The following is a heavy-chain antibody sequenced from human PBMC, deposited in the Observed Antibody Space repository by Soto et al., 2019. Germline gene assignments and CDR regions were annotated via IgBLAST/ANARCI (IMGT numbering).Heavy chain of an antibody. D-gene: IGHD3-10*01. Sequence: QVQLVQSGAEVKKPGASVKVSCKASGYTFTSYAMHLVRQAPGQRREWMGCINAGNGNAKYSQKFQGRVTITRDTSARTAYMELSSLRSEDTAVYYCTREEVLLFGELLPGGGYYYYGMDVWGQGTTVTASS. V-gene: IGHV1-3*01. CDR2: INAGNGNA. CDR3: TREEVLLFGELLPGGGYYYYGMDV. J-gene: IGHJ6*02. CDR1: GYTFTSYA.